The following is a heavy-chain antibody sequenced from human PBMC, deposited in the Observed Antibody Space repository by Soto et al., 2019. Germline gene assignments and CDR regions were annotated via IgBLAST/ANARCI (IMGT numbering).Heavy chain of an antibody. J-gene: IGHJ6*02. CDR2: FDPEDGET. D-gene: IGHD2-2*02. CDR3: GTSTKLALTIPVVYYYGMDV. V-gene: IGHV1-24*01. Sequence: ASLKVSCKVSGYTLTGLSMHWVLQAPGEGLEWMGGFDPEDGETIYAQKFQGRVTMTEDTSTDTAYMELSSLRSEDTAVYYCGTSTKLALTIPVVYYYGMDVWGQGTTVTVS. CDR1: GYTLTGLS.